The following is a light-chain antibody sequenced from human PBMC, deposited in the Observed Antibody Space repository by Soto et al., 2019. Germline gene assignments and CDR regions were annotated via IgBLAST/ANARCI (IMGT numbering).Light chain of an antibody. Sequence: EIVLTQSPGTLSLSPGERATLSCRAGQSVTSNYLAWYQQKPGQAPRLLIFGASIRDTGIPDRFSGSGSGTDFTLTISRLESEDFAVYYCQQYGSSPGTFGQGTKVEIK. CDR2: GAS. J-gene: IGKJ1*01. CDR3: QQYGSSPGT. V-gene: IGKV3-20*01. CDR1: QSVTSNY.